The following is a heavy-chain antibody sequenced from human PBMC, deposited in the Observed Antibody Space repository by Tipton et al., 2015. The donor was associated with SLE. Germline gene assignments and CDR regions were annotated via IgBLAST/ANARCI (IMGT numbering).Heavy chain of an antibody. CDR1: GGSISSGGYY. V-gene: IGHV4-31*03. CDR3: AREAHYYDSSGTLTGY. Sequence: TLSLTCTVSGGSISSGGYYWSWIRQHPGKGLEWIGYIYYSGSTYYNPSLKSRFTISVDTSKNQFSLKLSSVTAADTAVYYCAREAHYYDSSGTLTGYWGQGTLVTVSS. J-gene: IGHJ4*02. CDR2: IYYSGST. D-gene: IGHD3-22*01.